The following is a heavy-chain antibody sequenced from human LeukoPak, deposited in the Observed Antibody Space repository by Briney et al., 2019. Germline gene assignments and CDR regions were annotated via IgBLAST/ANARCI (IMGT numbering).Heavy chain of an antibody. CDR2: ISSSSSYI. Sequence: GGSLRLSCAASGLTFSSYSMNWVRQAPGKGLEWVSSISSSSSYIYYADSVKGRFTISRDNAKNSLYLQMNSLRAEDTAVYYYERDRGQLEGYFDYLDQVTLVIVTS. V-gene: IGHV3-21*01. J-gene: IGHJ4*02. CDR3: ERDRGQLEGYFDY. CDR1: GLTFSSYS. D-gene: IGHD1-1*01.